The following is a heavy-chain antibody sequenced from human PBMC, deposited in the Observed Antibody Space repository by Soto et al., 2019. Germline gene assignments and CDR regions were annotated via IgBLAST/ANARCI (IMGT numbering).Heavy chain of an antibody. CDR1: GFTFSSHG. J-gene: IGHJ6*02. D-gene: IGHD2-2*02. CDR2: ISYDGSNK. V-gene: IGHV3-30*18. CDR3: AKGYCSSTSCYSSATPDYYGMDV. Sequence: QVQLVESGGGVVQPGRSLRLSCAASGFTFSSHGMHWVRQAPGKGLEWVAVISYDGSNKYYADSVKGRFTISRDNSKNTLYLQMNSLRAEDTAVYYCAKGYCSSTSCYSSATPDYYGMDVWGQGTTVTVSS.